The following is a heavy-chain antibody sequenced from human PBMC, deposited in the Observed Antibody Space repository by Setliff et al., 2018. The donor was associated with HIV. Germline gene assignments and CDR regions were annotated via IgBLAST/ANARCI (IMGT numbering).Heavy chain of an antibody. J-gene: IGHJ4*02. CDR1: GGSISSSSYY. Sequence: SETLSLTCTVSGGSISSSSYYWGWIRQPPGKGLEWIGSIYYSGSTYYNPDPSLTGRVTISLDTSKNQFSLKLAFVTAADTAVYYCARYSTLTTNFDYWGQGTLVTVSS. CDR2: IYYSGST. D-gene: IGHD4-17*01. CDR3: ARYSTLTTNFDY. V-gene: IGHV4-39*07.